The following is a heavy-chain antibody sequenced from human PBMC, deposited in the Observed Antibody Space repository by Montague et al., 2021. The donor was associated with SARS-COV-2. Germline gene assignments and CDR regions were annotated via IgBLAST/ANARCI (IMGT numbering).Heavy chain of an antibody. Sequence: SETLSLTCTVSGGSISSSSYYWGWIRQPPGKGLEWIGRMYNSGSTNYNPSLKSRVTISVDTSKNQFSLKRSSVTAADTAVYYCARDRPRVATTFYVYGYGMDVWGQGTPVTVSS. D-gene: IGHD2/OR15-2a*01. CDR1: GGSISSSSYY. J-gene: IGHJ6*02. V-gene: IGHV4-39*07. CDR2: MYNSGST. CDR3: ARDRPRVATTFYVYGYGMDV.